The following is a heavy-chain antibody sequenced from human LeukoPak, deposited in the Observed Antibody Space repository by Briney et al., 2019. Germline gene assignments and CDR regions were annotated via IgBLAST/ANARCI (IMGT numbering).Heavy chain of an antibody. V-gene: IGHV3-48*03. D-gene: IGHD3-3*01. CDR3: ARGLRGGAFWNGYSGRGNLDY. Sequence: GGSLRLSCAASGFTFSSYEMNWVRQAPGKGLEWVSYISSSGSTIYYADSVKGRFTISRDNAKNSLYLQMNSLRAEDTAVYYCARGLRGGAFWNGYSGRGNLDYWGQGTLVTVSS. CDR2: ISSSGSTI. CDR1: GFTFSSYE. J-gene: IGHJ4*02.